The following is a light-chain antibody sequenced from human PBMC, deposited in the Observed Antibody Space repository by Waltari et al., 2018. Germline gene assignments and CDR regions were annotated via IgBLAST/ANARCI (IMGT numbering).Light chain of an antibody. CDR1: QSVSSNY. V-gene: IGKV3-20*01. J-gene: IGKJ1*01. Sequence: EIVLTQSPGTLYLSPGDRATLSCRASQSVSSNYVAGYQQKRGHAPRLLMYGVSSRATGIPDRFSGSGSGTDFTLTISRLEPEDFAVYYCQQYGSSPRTFGQGTKVEIK. CDR2: GVS. CDR3: QQYGSSPRT.